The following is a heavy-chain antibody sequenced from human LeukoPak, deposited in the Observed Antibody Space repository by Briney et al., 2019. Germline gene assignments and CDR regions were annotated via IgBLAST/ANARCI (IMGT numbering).Heavy chain of an antibody. V-gene: IGHV4-30-4*08. CDR3: ARGRYDYVWGSYRYTGSYYYYYMDV. Sequence: PSQTLSLTCTVSGGSLSSGDYYWSWIRQPPGKGLEWIGEINHSGSTNYNPSLKTRVTISVDTSKNQFSLKLSSVTAADTAVYYCARGRYDYVWGSYRYTGSYYYYYMDVWGKGTTVTVSS. CDR1: GGSLSSGDYY. J-gene: IGHJ6*03. D-gene: IGHD3-16*02. CDR2: INHSGST.